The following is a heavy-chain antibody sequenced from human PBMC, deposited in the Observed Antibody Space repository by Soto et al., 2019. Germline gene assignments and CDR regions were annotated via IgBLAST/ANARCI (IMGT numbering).Heavy chain of an antibody. Sequence: QLVQSGAEVKKPGSSVKVSCKASGGTFSSYAISWVRQAPGQGLEWMGWMEPSTGRTGYAQKFQGRVTMTRDTSINTAYMELTTLTSDDTAFYYCARGVSAGVDYWGQGTLVTVSS. V-gene: IGHV1-8*02. CDR1: GGTFSSYA. J-gene: IGHJ4*02. CDR2: MEPSTGRT. CDR3: ARGVSAGVDY. D-gene: IGHD1-26*01.